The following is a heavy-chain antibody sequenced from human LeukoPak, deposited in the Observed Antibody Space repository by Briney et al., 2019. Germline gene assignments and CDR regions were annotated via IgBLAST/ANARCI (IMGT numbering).Heavy chain of an antibody. Sequence: SVKVSCKASGGTFSSYAISWVRQAPGQGLEWMGGIIPIFGTANYAQKFQGRVTITADKSTSTAYMELRSLRSDDTAVYYCAXXXXXXXSSSCSSGGSRYWGQGTLVTVSS. CDR2: IIPIFGTA. J-gene: IGHJ4*02. CDR3: AXXXXXXXSSSCSSGGSRY. D-gene: IGHD6-13*01. V-gene: IGHV1-69*06. CDR1: GGTFSSYA.